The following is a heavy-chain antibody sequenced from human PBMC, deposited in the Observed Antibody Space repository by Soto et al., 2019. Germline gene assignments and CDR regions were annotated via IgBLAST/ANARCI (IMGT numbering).Heavy chain of an antibody. CDR2: ISGSGGST. J-gene: IGHJ4*02. V-gene: IGHV3-23*01. CDR1: AFTFSNYA. CDR3: AERAYYYDSSGLEAY. D-gene: IGHD3-22*01. Sequence: GGSLRLSCAASAFTFSNYAMSWVRQAPGKGLEWVSAISGSGGSTYYADSVKGRFTISRDNSKNTLYLQMNSLRAEDTAVYYCAERAYYYDSSGLEAYWGQGTQVTVSS.